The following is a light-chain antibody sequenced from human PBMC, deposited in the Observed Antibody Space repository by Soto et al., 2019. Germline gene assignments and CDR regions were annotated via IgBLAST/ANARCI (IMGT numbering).Light chain of an antibody. Sequence: SYELAQPPSVSVAPGQTARITCGGNNIGSKSVHWYQQKPGQAPVLVVYDDSDRPSGFPERFSGSNSGNTATLTISRVEAGDEADYYCQVWDSSSDHPGVFGTGTKVTVL. CDR1: NIGSKS. V-gene: IGLV3-21*02. J-gene: IGLJ1*01. CDR3: QVWDSSSDHPGV. CDR2: DDS.